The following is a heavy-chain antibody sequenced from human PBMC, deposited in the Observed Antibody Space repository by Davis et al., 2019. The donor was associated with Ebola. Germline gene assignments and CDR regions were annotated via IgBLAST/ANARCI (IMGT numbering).Heavy chain of an antibody. Sequence: GGSLRLSCAASGFTFSSYSMNWVRQAPGKGLEWVSSISSSSSYIYYADSVKGRFTISRDNAKNSLYLQMNSLRAEDTAVYYCARDLLDSTGGYYYYYGMDVWGQGTTVTVS. D-gene: IGHD3-22*01. CDR1: GFTFSSYS. V-gene: IGHV3-21*01. CDR3: ARDLLDSTGGYYYYYGMDV. J-gene: IGHJ6*02. CDR2: ISSSSSYI.